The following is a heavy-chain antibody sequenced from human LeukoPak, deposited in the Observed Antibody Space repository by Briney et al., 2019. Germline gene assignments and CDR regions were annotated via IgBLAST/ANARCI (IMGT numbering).Heavy chain of an antibody. V-gene: IGHV4-59*08. Sequence: SETLSLTCTVSGGSISSYYWSWIRQPPGKGLEWIGYIYYSGSTNYNPSLKSRVTISVDTSKNQFSLKLSSVTAADTAVYYCARAQYYYDTRYYFDYWGQGTLVTVSS. D-gene: IGHD3-22*01. CDR2: IYYSGST. J-gene: IGHJ4*02. CDR3: ARAQYYYDTRYYFDY. CDR1: GGSISSYY.